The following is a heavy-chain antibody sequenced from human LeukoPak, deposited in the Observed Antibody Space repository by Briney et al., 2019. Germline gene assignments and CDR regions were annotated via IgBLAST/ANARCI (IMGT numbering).Heavy chain of an antibody. Sequence: PGGSLRLSCAASEFTFSNYDMHWVRQAPGRGLEWVAVISYDGSNKYYADSVKGRLTISRDNSKNTLYLQMNSLRAEDTAVYYCAKGPSSGWYVIDYWGQGTLVTVSS. D-gene: IGHD6-19*01. CDR2: ISYDGSNK. CDR3: AKGPSSGWYVIDY. CDR1: EFTFSNYD. J-gene: IGHJ4*02. V-gene: IGHV3-30*18.